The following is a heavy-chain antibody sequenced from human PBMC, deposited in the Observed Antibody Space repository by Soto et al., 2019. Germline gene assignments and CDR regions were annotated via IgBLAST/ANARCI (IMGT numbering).Heavy chain of an antibody. V-gene: IGHV3-23*01. D-gene: IGHD6-13*01. CDR3: AKMLRDKGQLYRMDV. CDR2: ISGSGGST. J-gene: IGHJ6*02. CDR1: GFTFSSYA. Sequence: PGGSLRLACAASGFTFSSYAMSWVRQAPGKGLEWVSAISGSGGSTYYADSVKGRFTISRDNSKNTLYLQMNSLRAEDTAVYYCAKMLRDKGQLYRMDVWGQGTTVTVSS.